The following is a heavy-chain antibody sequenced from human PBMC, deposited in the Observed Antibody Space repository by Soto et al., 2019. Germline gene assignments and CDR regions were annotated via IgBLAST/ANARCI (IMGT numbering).Heavy chain of an antibody. D-gene: IGHD3-9*01. CDR1: GGTFSSYA. V-gene: IGHV1-69*06. Sequence: QVQLVQSGAEVKKPGSSVKVSCKASGGTFSSYAISWVRQAPGQGLEWMGGIIPIFGTANYAQKFQGRVTSTANKSTITAYMELSSLRSEDTAVYYCARERAAGLRYCDWFGGRGYYFDYWGQGTLVTVSS. CDR3: ARERAAGLRYCDWFGGRGYYFDY. CDR2: IIPIFGTA. J-gene: IGHJ4*02.